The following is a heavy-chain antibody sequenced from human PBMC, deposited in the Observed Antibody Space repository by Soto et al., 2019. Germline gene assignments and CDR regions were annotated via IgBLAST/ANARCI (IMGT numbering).Heavy chain of an antibody. J-gene: IGHJ6*02. CDR1: VITFINYE. D-gene: IGHD2-15*01. CDR3: ARYCSGGTCNDGNMDV. CDR2: ISSSGGTT. V-gene: IGHV3-48*03. Sequence: GWSLRLSCASSVITFINYEMNWVRQAPGKGLEWVSYISSSGGTTYYAGSVKGRFTISRDNAKSSLYLQMNSLRAEDTAVYYCARYCSGGTCNDGNMDVWGQGTTVTVSS.